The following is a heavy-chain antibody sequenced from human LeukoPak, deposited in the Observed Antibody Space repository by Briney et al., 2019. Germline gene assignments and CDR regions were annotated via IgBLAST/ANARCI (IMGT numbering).Heavy chain of an antibody. V-gene: IGHV3-21*01. CDR1: GFSFSSYS. Sequence: GGSLRLSCAASGFSFSSYSMNWVRQAPGKGLEWVSSISSSSSFIYYADSVKGRFTISRDNAKTSLYLQMNSLRAEDTAVYYCAIKYYDTSGYQDYFYYMDVWGKGTTVTVSS. CDR2: ISSSSSFI. CDR3: AIKYYDTSGYQDYFYYMDV. D-gene: IGHD3-22*01. J-gene: IGHJ6*03.